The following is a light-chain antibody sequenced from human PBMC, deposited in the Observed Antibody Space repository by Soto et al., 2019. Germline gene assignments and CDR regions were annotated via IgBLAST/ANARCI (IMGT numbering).Light chain of an antibody. CDR2: DVS. CDR3: SSYTRTSAVV. Sequence: QAVVTQPASVSGSPGQSITISCTGTTSDVGGYNYVSWYQQHPGKAPKLIIFDVSNRPSGVSNRFSGSKSGNTASLTISGLQGEDEADYFCSSYTRTSAVVFGGGTKVTVL. J-gene: IGLJ2*01. V-gene: IGLV2-14*03. CDR1: TSDVGGYNY.